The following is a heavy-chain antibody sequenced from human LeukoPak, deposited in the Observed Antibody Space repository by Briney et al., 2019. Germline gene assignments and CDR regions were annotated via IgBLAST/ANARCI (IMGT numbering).Heavy chain of an antibody. V-gene: IGHV4-39*01. J-gene: IGHJ4*02. CDR2: IYYSGST. CDR1: GGSISSSSYY. Sequence: PSETLSLTCTVSGGSISSSSYYWGWIRQPPGKGLEWIGSIYYSGSTYYNPSLKSRVTISVDTSKNQFSLKLSSVTAADTAVYYCASLRKLWFGESPSSLDYWGQGTLVTVSS. CDR3: ASLRKLWFGESPSSLDY. D-gene: IGHD3-10*01.